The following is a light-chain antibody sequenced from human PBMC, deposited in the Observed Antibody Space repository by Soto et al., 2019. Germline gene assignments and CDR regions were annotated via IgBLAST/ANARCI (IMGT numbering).Light chain of an antibody. J-gene: IGLJ3*02. CDR3: QSYDSSNHRV. V-gene: IGLV6-57*03. Sequence: NFMLTQPHSVSESPGKTVTMSCTRSSGSIASNYVQWYQQRPGSAPTTVIYEYNQRPSGVPDRFSGSIDSSSNSASLTISGLKTEDEADYNCQSYDSSNHRVFGGGTKLTVL. CDR1: SGSIASNY. CDR2: EYN.